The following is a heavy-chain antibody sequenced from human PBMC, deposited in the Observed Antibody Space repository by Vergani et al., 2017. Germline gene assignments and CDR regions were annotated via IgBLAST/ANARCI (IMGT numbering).Heavy chain of an antibody. CDR1: EFTFSNYA. J-gene: IGHJ4*02. CDR3: AKESGSYYCFDS. CDR2: ISSDGSNK. Sequence: VQLLESGGGLVQPGGSLRLTCAASEFTFSNYAMNWVRQAPGKGLEWVAVISSDGSNKYYADSVRGRFTISRDNSKNTLYLQMNSLRAEDTAVYYCAKESGSYYCFDSWGQGTLVTVSS. D-gene: IGHD1-26*01. V-gene: IGHV3-30-3*01.